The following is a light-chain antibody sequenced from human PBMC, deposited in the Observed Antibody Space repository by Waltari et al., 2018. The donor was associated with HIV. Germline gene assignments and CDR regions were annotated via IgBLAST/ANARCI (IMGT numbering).Light chain of an antibody. J-gene: IGLJ3*02. CDR2: GSN. CDR3: ASWDDSLTGWV. Sequence: QYVLTQPPSASGTPGQRVPISSSGRRSTLGSNSVTWYKQLPGTAPKLLIFGSNQRPSGVPDRFSGSKPDTSASLAISGLQSEDEADYYCASWDDSLTGWVFGGGTKLTVL. CDR1: RSTLGSNS. V-gene: IGLV1-44*01.